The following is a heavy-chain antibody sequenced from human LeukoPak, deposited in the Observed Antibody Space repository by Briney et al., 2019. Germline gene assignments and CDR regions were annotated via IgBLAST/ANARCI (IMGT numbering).Heavy chain of an antibody. V-gene: IGHV4-39*02. Sequence: PSETLSLTCTVSGGSISSSSYYWGWIRQPPGKGLEWIGSIYYSGSTYYNPSLQSRVTISVDTSKNQFSLKLSSVTAADTAVYYCTRDRSALDTWGQGTMVTVSS. CDR2: IYYSGST. J-gene: IGHJ3*02. CDR3: TRDRSALDT. CDR1: GGSISSSSYY.